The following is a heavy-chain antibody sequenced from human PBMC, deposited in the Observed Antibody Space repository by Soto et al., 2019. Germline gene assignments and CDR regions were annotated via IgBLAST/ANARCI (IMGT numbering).Heavy chain of an antibody. CDR1: GGSISSHH. CDR2: IYYRGST. D-gene: IGHD1-26*01. Sequence: SETLSLTCTVSGGSISSHHWSWVRQAPGKGLEWIGHIYYRGSTSYNPSLRSRSTISVDTSNNQFSLKLNSVTTADTAVYYCARDGREASGMDVWGQGTEVTVSS. CDR3: ARDGREASGMDV. J-gene: IGHJ6*02. V-gene: IGHV4-59*11.